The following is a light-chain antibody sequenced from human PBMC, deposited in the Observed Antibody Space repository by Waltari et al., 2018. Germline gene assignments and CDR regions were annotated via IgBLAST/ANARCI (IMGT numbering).Light chain of an antibody. CDR2: DVR. CDR1: RSDVGGYNY. J-gene: IGLJ2*01. V-gene: IGLV2-14*01. CDR3: SSYTSSSPVV. Sequence: QSALTQPASVSECPGQSITISCTGTRSDVGGYNYVSWYQQHPGKAPKLMIYDVRKRPSGVSNRFSGSKSGNTASLTSSGLQAEDEADYYCSSYTSSSPVVFGGGTKLTVL.